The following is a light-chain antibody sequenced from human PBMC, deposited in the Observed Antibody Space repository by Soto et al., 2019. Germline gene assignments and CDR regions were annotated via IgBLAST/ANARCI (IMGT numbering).Light chain of an antibody. J-gene: IGKJ1*01. V-gene: IGKV1-39*01. Sequence: DIQMTQSPSSLSASVGDRVTITCRASQSISSYLNWYQQKPGKAPKLLIYAASSLQSGVPSRFSGNGSGTDFTLTISSLQPEDFETSYCQQSYSTPQTFGQGTKVDIX. CDR3: QQSYSTPQT. CDR1: QSISSY. CDR2: AAS.